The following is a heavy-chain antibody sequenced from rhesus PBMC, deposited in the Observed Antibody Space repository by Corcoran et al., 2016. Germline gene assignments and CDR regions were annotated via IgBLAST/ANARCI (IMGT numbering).Heavy chain of an antibody. D-gene: IGHD4-23*01. CDR1: GGSISSNY. V-gene: IGHV4-160*01. CDR3: ARVARYSTLLDS. CDR2: IYGSSGST. J-gene: IGHJ6*01. Sequence: QVQLQESGPGLVKPSETLSLTCAVSGGSISSNYWSWIRQPPGKGLEWIGYIYGSSGSTYYHPSLKSRVTISTDTSKNQFALKLSSVTAADTAVYYCARVARYSTLLDSWGQGVVVTVSS.